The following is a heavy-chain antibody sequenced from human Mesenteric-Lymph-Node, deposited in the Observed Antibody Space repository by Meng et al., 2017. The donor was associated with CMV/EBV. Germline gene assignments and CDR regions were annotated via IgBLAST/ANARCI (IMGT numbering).Heavy chain of an antibody. CDR3: ARHNWDYVGNWFDP. Sequence: VSGVSINNANWWSWVRQPPGKGLEWIAEMYHTGSANYNPSLKSRVTISLDKSKNTFSLRLTSVTAADTAIYYCARHNWDYVGNWFDPWGPGTLVTVSS. D-gene: IGHD1-7*01. CDR1: GVSINNANW. J-gene: IGHJ5*02. V-gene: IGHV4-4*02. CDR2: MYHTGSA.